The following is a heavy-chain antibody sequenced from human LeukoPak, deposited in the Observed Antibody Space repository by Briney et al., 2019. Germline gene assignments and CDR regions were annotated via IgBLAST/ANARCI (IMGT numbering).Heavy chain of an antibody. CDR2: IIPTFGTA. D-gene: IGHD4-17*01. CDR3: ARAVTPRGYFDY. Sequence: SVKVSCKACRGTFSRYAISGVRQAPGQGLECMGRIIPTFGTANYAQKLERRVTVTGDESTSTAYMALSRLRSGDRGVYYCARAVTPRGYFDYWGQGTLVTVSS. J-gene: IGHJ4*02. CDR1: RGTFSRYA. V-gene: IGHV1-69*13.